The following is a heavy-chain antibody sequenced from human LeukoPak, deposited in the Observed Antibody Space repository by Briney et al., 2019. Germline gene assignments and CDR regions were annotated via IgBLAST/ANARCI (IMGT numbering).Heavy chain of an antibody. Sequence: PGGSLRLSCAASGFTFSTYAMTWVRQAPGKGLEWVSAMSGNGDSTYYADSVKGRFTISRDNSKNTLYLQMNSLRAEDTAVYYCAKVRYCSSTSCFHYYYYMDVWGKGTTVTVSS. CDR1: GFTFSTYA. V-gene: IGHV3-23*01. J-gene: IGHJ6*03. CDR3: AKVRYCSSTSCFHYYYYMDV. D-gene: IGHD2-2*01. CDR2: MSGNGDST.